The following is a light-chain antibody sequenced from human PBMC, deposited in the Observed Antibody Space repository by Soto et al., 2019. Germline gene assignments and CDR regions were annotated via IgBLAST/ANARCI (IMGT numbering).Light chain of an antibody. CDR3: QKYNSAPLT. CDR2: GAS. Sequence: DIQMTQSPSSLSASVGDRVTITCRASQAIASYLAWYQQKPGRVPRLLIYGASTLQPGVPSRFSGGGSGTDFTLTISSLQPEDVATYYCQKYNSAPLTFGPGTKVDIK. CDR1: QAIASY. J-gene: IGKJ3*01. V-gene: IGKV1-27*01.